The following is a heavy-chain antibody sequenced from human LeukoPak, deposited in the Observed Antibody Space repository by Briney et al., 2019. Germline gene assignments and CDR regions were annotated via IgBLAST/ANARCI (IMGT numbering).Heavy chain of an antibody. CDR3: ARSINVGYSYGYPFDI. Sequence: ASVKVSCKASGYTFTSYGISWVRQAPGQGLEWMGWISAYNGNTNYAQKLQGRVTMTTDTSTSTAYMELRSLRSDDTAVYYCARSINVGYSYGYPFDIWGQGTMVTVSS. CDR2: ISAYNGNT. J-gene: IGHJ3*02. CDR1: GYTFTSYG. D-gene: IGHD5-18*01. V-gene: IGHV1-18*01.